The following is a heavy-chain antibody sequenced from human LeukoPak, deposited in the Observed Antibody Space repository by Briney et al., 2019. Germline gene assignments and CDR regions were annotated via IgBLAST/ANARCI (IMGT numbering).Heavy chain of an antibody. CDR2: VSGSGDST. CDR3: AKDQGSYYYYMDV. D-gene: IGHD3-10*01. J-gene: IGHJ6*03. CDR1: GFTFSTNA. V-gene: IGHV3-23*01. Sequence: GGSLRLSCAASGFTFSTNAMSWVRRAPGKGLEWVSAVSGSGDSTYYADSVKGRFTISRANSKNTLYLQMNSLRAEDTAVYYCAKDQGSYYYYMDVWGKGTTVTVSS.